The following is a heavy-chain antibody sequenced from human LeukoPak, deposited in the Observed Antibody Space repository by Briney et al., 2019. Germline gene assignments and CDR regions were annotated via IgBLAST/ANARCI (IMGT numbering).Heavy chain of an antibody. V-gene: IGHV1-69*13. J-gene: IGHJ4*02. CDR3: ASHPNPQLRFLEPDFDY. CDR1: GGTFSSYA. CDR2: IIPIFGTA. Sequence: SVKVSCKASGGTFSSYAISWVRQAPGQGLEWMGGIIPIFGTANYAQKFQGRVTITADESTSTAYMELSSLRSEDTAVYYCASHPNPQLRFLEPDFDYWGQGTLVTVSS. D-gene: IGHD3-3*01.